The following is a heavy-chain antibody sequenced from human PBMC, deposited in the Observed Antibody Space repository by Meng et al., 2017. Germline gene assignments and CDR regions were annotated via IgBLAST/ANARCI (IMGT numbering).Heavy chain of an antibody. CDR2: IYHSGST. CDR1: GGSISSSNW. CDR3: ARVSFGDGSGSYTFFDY. J-gene: IGHJ4*02. D-gene: IGHD3-10*01. Sequence: SETLSLTCAVSGGSISSSNWCSWVRQPPGKGLEWIGDIYHSGSTNYNPSLKSRVTISVDKSKNQLSLKLSAVTAADTAGYYWARVSFGDGSGSYTFFDYWGQGTLVTVSS. V-gene: IGHV4-4*02.